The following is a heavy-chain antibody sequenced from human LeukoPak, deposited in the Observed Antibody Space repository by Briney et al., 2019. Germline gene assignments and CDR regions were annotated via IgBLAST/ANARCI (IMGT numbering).Heavy chain of an antibody. Sequence: SETLSLTCAVSGGSISSGGYSWSWIRQPPGKGLEWIGYIYHSGSTCYNPSLKSRVTISVDRSRNQFSLKLSSVTAADTAVYYCARVFTVRGVISFDYWGQGTLVTVSS. CDR3: ARVFTVRGVISFDY. CDR2: IYHSGST. D-gene: IGHD3-10*01. J-gene: IGHJ4*02. CDR1: GGSISSGGYS. V-gene: IGHV4-30-2*01.